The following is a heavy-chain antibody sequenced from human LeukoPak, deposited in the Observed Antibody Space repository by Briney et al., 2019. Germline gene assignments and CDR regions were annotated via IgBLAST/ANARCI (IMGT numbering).Heavy chain of an antibody. CDR3: AKDPGIAVAGLFDY. Sequence: GASLRLSCAASGFTFSSYAMSWVRQAPGKGLGWVSAISGSGGSTYYADSVKGRFTISRDNSKNTLYLQMNSLRAEDTAVYYCAKDPGIAVAGLFDYWGQGTLVTVSS. D-gene: IGHD6-19*01. CDR1: GFTFSSYA. CDR2: ISGSGGST. J-gene: IGHJ4*02. V-gene: IGHV3-23*01.